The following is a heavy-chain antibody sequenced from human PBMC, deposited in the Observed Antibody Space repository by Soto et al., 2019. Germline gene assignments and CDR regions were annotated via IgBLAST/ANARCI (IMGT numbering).Heavy chain of an antibody. V-gene: IGHV1-24*01. D-gene: IGHD3-22*01. J-gene: IGHJ4*02. CDR3: ATELDNYYDSSGYYFDY. CDR2: FDPEDGET. CDR1: GYTLTELS. Sequence: ASVKVSCKVSGYTLTELSMHWVRQAPGKGLEWRGGFDPEDGETIYAQKFQGRVTMTEDTSTDTAYMELSSLRSEDTAVYYCATELDNYYDSSGYYFDYWGQRTLVTVSS.